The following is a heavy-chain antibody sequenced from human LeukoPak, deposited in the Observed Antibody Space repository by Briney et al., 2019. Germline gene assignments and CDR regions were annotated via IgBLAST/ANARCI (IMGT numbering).Heavy chain of an antibody. Sequence: SVKVSRKASGGTFSSYAISWVRQAPGQGLEWMGGIIPIFGTANYAQKFQGRVTITTDESTSTAYMELSSLRSEDTAVYYCARGTDSSGYYSAYWGQGTLVTVSS. D-gene: IGHD3-22*01. CDR1: GGTFSSYA. V-gene: IGHV1-69*05. J-gene: IGHJ4*02. CDR2: IIPIFGTA. CDR3: ARGTDSSGYYSAY.